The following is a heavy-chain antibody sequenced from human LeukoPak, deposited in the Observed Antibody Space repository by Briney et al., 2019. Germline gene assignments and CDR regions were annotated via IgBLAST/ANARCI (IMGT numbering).Heavy chain of an antibody. CDR2: MNPNSGNT. CDR3: ACWDHRAFDWFPTPTFDY. Sequence: ASVKVSCKASGYTFTSYDINWVRQATGQGLEWMGWMNPNSGNTGYAQKFQGRVTMTRNTSISTAYMELSSLRSEDTAVYYCACWDHRAFDWFPTPTFDYWGQGTLVTVSS. CDR1: GYTFTSYD. D-gene: IGHD3-9*01. J-gene: IGHJ4*02. V-gene: IGHV1-8*02.